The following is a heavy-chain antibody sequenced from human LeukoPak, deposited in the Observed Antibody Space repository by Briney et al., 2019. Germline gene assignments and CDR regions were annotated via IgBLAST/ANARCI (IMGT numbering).Heavy chain of an antibody. CDR1: VYTFTDYY. Sequence: SVTVSFLASVYTFTDYYMHWVRQAPGQGLEWMGWINPNSGGTNYAQKFQGRVTMNRDTSMSTAYMELSRLRSDDTAVYSSARVIQDDTNYWGQGTLVTVSS. J-gene: IGHJ4*02. CDR2: INPNSGGT. V-gene: IGHV1-2*02. D-gene: IGHD3-22*01. CDR3: ARVIQDDTNY.